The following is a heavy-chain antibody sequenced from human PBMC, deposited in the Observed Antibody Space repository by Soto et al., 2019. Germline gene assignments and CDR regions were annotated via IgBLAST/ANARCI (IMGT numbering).Heavy chain of an antibody. D-gene: IGHD2-2*01. CDR3: VRESTPTRWFDP. J-gene: IGHJ5*02. V-gene: IGHV1-46*03. CDR1: GYIFTSYY. CDR2: INPSAGST. Sequence: ASMKVSCKASGYIFTSYYMHWVRQAPGQGLKWMGVINPSAGSTSYAQKFQGRVTMTRDTSTSTVYMDLSSLRSEDTAVYYCVRESTPTRWFDPWGQGTLVTVSS.